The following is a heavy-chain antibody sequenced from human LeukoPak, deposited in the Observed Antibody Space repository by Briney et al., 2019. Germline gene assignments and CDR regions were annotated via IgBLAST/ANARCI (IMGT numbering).Heavy chain of an antibody. CDR3: AKGEKRLRFLEWLLYFDY. J-gene: IGHJ4*02. CDR1: GFTFSSYG. Sequence: GRSLRLSCAASGFTFSSYGMHWVRQAPGKGLEWVAVIWYDGSNKYYADSVKGRFTISRDNSKNTLYLQMNSLRAEDTAVYYCAKGEKRLRFLEWLLYFDYWGQGTLVTVSS. V-gene: IGHV3-33*06. CDR2: IWYDGSNK. D-gene: IGHD3-3*01.